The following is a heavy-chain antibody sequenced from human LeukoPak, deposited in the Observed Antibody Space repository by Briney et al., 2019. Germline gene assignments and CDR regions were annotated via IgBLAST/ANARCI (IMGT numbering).Heavy chain of an antibody. CDR2: ISTTGDYI. D-gene: IGHD6-13*01. Sequence: PGGSLRLSCAASGFTFSGYSMNWVRQAPGKGLEWVSSISTTGDYIHYADSLNGRVAISRDNAKNSLYLQMNSLRAEDTAVYYCARGGIYSQGFDYWGQGSLVTVSS. J-gene: IGHJ4*02. V-gene: IGHV3-21*01. CDR3: ARGGIYSQGFDY. CDR1: GFTFSGYS.